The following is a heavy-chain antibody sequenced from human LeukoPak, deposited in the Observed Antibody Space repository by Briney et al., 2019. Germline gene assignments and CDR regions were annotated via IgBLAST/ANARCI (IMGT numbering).Heavy chain of an antibody. CDR2: ISYDGSNK. J-gene: IGHJ6*02. D-gene: IGHD1-26*01. CDR3: AKDREDYYYYGMDV. V-gene: IGHV3-30-3*01. CDR1: GFTFSSYA. Sequence: GGSLRLSCAASGFTFSSYAMHWVRQAPGKGLEWVAVISYDGSNKYYADSVKGRFTISRDNAKNSLYLQMNSLRAEDTALYYCAKDREDYYYYGMDVWGQGTTVTVSS.